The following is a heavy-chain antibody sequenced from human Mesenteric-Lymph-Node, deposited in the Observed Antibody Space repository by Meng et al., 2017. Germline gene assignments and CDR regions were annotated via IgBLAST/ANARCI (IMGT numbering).Heavy chain of an antibody. D-gene: IGHD5-24*01. V-gene: IGHV3-49*03. Sequence: GESLTISCTASGLTFGDCALSWFRQAPGKGLEWIGFIRSTAKDATPQYAASVQGRFTISRDDSKSIAYLKMNGLKTEDTAIYDCDRAGDGYNYFLDYWGQGTQVTVSS. CDR2: IRSTAKDATP. J-gene: IGHJ4*02. CDR3: DRAGDGYNYFLDY. CDR1: GLTFGDCA.